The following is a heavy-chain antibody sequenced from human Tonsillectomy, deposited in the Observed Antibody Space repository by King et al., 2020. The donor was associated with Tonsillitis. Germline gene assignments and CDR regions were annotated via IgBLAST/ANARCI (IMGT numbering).Heavy chain of an antibody. D-gene: IGHD6-19*01. CDR2: TYYSSKLFT. J-gene: IGHJ4*02. CDR1: GESVSSNTAA. Sequence: VQLQQSGPGLVKPSQTLSLTCAISGESVSSNTAAWHGIRLSPSRGLEWLGRTYYSSKLFTEYAVSWKSRITISPATSKNQFSLQLSSVTPEDTALYYCVRDRSVAGTDFDSWGQGTLVTVSS. CDR3: VRDRSVAGTDFDS. V-gene: IGHV6-1*01.